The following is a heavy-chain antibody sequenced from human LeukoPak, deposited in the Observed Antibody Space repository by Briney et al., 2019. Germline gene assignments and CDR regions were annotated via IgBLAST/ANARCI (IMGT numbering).Heavy chain of an antibody. D-gene: IGHD6-19*01. J-gene: IGHJ4*02. V-gene: IGHV3-23*01. CDR3: AKDSPLVGYTSGWSSNSFDH. CDR1: GFTFRCHA. CDR2: VTDVVGTT. Sequence: GGSLRLAWSASGFTFRCHAMSWVRQAAGKGLEWVSTVTDVVGTTYYADSVKGRFTTSRGNSEDTVYLQLNSLRADDTAVYYCAKDSPLVGYTSGWSSNSFDHCGQGTLVTVSS.